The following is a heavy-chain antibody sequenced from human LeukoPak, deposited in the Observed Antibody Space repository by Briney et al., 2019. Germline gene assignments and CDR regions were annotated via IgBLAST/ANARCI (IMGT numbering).Heavy chain of an antibody. CDR1: GGSLSSYY. CDR3: ARVVPVVVPAAIDYFDY. J-gene: IGHJ4*02. V-gene: IGHV4-4*07. Sequence: SETLSLTCTVSGGSLSSYYWSWIRQPAGKGLEWIGRIYTSGSTNYNPSLKSRVTMSVDTSKNQFSLKLSSVTAADTAVYYCARVVPVVVPAAIDYFDYWGQGTLVTVSS. D-gene: IGHD2-2*02. CDR2: IYTSGST.